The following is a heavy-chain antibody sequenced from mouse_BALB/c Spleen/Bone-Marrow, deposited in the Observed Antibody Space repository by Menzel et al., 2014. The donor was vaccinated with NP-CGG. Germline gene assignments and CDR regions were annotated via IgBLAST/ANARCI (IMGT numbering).Heavy chain of an antibody. V-gene: IGHV1-77*01. D-gene: IGHD2-1*01. Sequence: VQLQQSGPELVKPGASVKTSCKASGYTFTDYVISWVKQRTGKGLEWIGEIDPGRGSSFYNEKFKAKASLTADKSDNAAYMQISSLTSEVSTVYFCTRGCNYAALDYWGQGTSVTVSS. CDR2: IDPGRGSS. CDR3: TRGCNYAALDY. CDR1: GYTFTDYV. J-gene: IGHJ4*01.